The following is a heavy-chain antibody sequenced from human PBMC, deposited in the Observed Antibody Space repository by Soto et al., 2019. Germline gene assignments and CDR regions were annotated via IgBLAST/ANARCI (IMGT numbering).Heavy chain of an antibody. CDR1: GGTFSSYA. Sequence: SVKVSCKASGGTFSSYAISWVRQAPGQGLEWMGGIIPIFGTANYAQKFQGRVTITADESTSTAYMELSSLRSEDTAVYYCARDSLTTVVTPSRDYYYGMDVWGQGTTVTVSS. CDR2: IIPIFGTA. CDR3: ARDSLTTVVTPSRDYYYGMDV. D-gene: IGHD4-17*01. J-gene: IGHJ6*02. V-gene: IGHV1-69*13.